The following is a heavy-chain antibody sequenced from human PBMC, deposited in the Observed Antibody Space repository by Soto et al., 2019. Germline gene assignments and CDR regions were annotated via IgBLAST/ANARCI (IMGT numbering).Heavy chain of an antibody. CDR2: IVVGSGNT. V-gene: IGHV1-58*01. CDR1: GFTFTSSA. J-gene: IGHJ4*02. Sequence: SVKVSCKASGFTFTSSAVQWVRQARGQRLEWIGWIVVGSGNTNYAQKFQERVTITRDMSTSTAYMELSSLRSEDTAVYYCAATLDDYGDFYYFAYWGQGTLVTVSS. CDR3: AATLDDYGDFYYFAY. D-gene: IGHD4-17*01.